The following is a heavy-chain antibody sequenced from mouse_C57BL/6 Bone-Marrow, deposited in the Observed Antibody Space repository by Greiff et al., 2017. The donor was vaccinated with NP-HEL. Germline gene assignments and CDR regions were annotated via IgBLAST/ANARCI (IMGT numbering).Heavy chain of an antibody. CDR1: GFTFSSYA. V-gene: IGHV5-4*01. CDR2: ISDGGSYT. Sequence: EVKVVESGGGLVKPGGSLKLSCAASGFTFSSYAMSWVRQTPEKRLEWVATISDGGSYTYYPDNVKGRFTISRDNAKNNLYLQMSHLKSEDTAMDYCARDGHYGSSYLPDYWGQGTSVTVSS. CDR3: ARDGHYGSSYLPDY. D-gene: IGHD1-1*01. J-gene: IGHJ4*01.